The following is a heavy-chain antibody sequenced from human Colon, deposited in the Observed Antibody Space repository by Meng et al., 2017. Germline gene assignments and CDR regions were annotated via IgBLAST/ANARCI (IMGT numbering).Heavy chain of an antibody. CDR1: GFTFSSYW. D-gene: IGHD6-13*01. CDR3: VRGVGQQMTRYQFDS. J-gene: IGHJ4*02. V-gene: IGHV3-74*01. CDR2: INSDGSIT. Sequence: VQLGESGGGLVPPGGPLSLSCAASGFTFSSYWMHWVRQVPGKGLVWVSRINSDGSITNYADSVKGRFTISRDNAENTLFLQMNSLRAEDTAVYYCVRGVGQQMTRYQFDSWGQGTLVTVSS.